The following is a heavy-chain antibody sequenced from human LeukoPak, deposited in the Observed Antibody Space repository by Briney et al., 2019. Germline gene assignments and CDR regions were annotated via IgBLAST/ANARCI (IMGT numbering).Heavy chain of an antibody. CDR3: AKDRYSYAFEYSDS. J-gene: IGHJ4*02. CDR1: GFTFSSYG. V-gene: IGHV3-30*18. CDR2: ISDDGSKK. D-gene: IGHD5-18*01. Sequence: GGSLRLSCAASGFTFSSYGMHWVRQAPGKGLDWVAVISDDGSKKYYADSVKGRFTISRDNSKNTLSLQVSSLRTEDTAVYYCAKDRYSYAFEYSDSWGQGTLVTVSS.